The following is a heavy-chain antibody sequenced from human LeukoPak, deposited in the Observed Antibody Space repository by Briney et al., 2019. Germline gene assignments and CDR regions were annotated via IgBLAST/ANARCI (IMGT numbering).Heavy chain of an antibody. CDR2: ISYDGTNK. J-gene: IGHJ4*02. V-gene: IGHV3-30*03. CDR3: ARDALYGSGSYYTFDY. D-gene: IGHD3-10*01. Sequence: GRSLRLSCAASGFTFRSYGMHWVRQAPGKGLDWVAVISYDGTNKYYADSVKGRFTISRDNAKNSLYLQMNSLRAEDTALYYCARDALYGSGSYYTFDYWGQGTLVTVSS. CDR1: GFTFRSYG.